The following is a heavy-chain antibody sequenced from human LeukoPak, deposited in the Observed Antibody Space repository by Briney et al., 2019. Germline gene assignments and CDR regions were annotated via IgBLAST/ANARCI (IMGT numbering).Heavy chain of an antibody. CDR3: ARANYYDNSGYSRGAFDI. CDR1: GYSISSGYY. CDR2: IYDSGST. J-gene: IGHJ3*02. Sequence: SETLSLTCTVSGYSISSGYYWGWIRQPPGKGLEWIGSIYDSGSTYYNPSLKSRVTISVDTSKNQFSLKLSSVTAADTAVYYCARANYYDNSGYSRGAFDIWGQGTMVTVSS. V-gene: IGHV4-38-2*02. D-gene: IGHD3-22*01.